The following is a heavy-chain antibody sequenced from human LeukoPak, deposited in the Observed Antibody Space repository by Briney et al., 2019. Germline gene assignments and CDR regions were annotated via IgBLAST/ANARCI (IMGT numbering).Heavy chain of an antibody. Sequence: ASVKVSCKASVYTFTSYDINWVRQATGQGLEWMGWRNPNSGNTGYAQKFQGRVTMTRNTSISTAYMELSSLRSEDTAVYYCARELTAADDAFDIWGQGTMVTVSS. V-gene: IGHV1-8*01. D-gene: IGHD6-13*01. CDR1: VYTFTSYD. CDR3: ARELTAADDAFDI. J-gene: IGHJ3*02. CDR2: RNPNSGNT.